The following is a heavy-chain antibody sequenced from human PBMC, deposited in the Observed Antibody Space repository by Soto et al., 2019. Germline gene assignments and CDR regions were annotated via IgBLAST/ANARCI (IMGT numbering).Heavy chain of an antibody. Sequence: EVQLLESGGGLVQPGGSLRLSCAASGFTFSSYAMRWVRQAPVKGLEWVSAISGSGDSTYYADSGKGRFTTSRDNSKNTLYLQMNSLRAEDTAVYYCARRGSGSYYDYWGQGTLVTVSS. CDR3: ARRGSGSYYDY. D-gene: IGHD1-26*01. V-gene: IGHV3-23*01. CDR1: GFTFSSYA. J-gene: IGHJ4*02. CDR2: ISGSGDST.